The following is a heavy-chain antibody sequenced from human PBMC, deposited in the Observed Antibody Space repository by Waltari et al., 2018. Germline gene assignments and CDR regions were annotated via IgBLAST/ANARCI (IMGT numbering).Heavy chain of an antibody. J-gene: IGHJ4*02. CDR3: ARDGHGTVDFDL. CDR1: GFPFGSYW. CDR2: VTIDGSST. V-gene: IGHV3-74*01. Sequence: EVQLVESGGGFVQPGGSLRLSCAASGFPFGSYWMHWVRQAPGKGLVWVSRVTIDGSSTTYADSVKGRFTISRDNARNTLYLQMNSLRAEDTAVYYCARDGHGTVDFDLWGQGTVVTVSS.